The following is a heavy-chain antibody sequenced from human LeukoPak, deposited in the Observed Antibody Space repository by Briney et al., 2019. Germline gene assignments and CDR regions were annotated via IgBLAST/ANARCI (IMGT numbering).Heavy chain of an antibody. D-gene: IGHD6-13*01. CDR2: IYHSGST. CDR1: GGSISSSNW. V-gene: IGHV4-4*02. J-gene: IGHJ4*02. CDR3: ARREAAAGTWDY. Sequence: SETLSLTCAVSGGSISSSNWWSWVRQPPGKGLEWIGEIYHSGSTNYNPSLKSRVTISVDTSKNQFSLKLSSVTAADTAVYYCARREAAAGTWDYWGQGTLVTVSS.